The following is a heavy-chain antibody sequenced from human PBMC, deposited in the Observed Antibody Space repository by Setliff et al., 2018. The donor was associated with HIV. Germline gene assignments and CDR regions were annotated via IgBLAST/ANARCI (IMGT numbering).Heavy chain of an antibody. J-gene: IGHJ6*03. Sequence: SETLSLTCTVSGGSISSYYWSWIRQPPGKELEWIGCIYYSGSNNYNPSLKSRVTISVDTSKNQFSLKLTSQTAADTAVYYCAKEGEWQRSRGYMDVWGKGTTVTVSS. CDR1: GGSISSYY. CDR3: AKEGEWQRSRGYMDV. CDR2: IYYSGSN. D-gene: IGHD5-12*01. V-gene: IGHV4-59*12.